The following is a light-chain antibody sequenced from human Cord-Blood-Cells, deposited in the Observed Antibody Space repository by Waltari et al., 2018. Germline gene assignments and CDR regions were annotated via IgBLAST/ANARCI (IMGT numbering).Light chain of an antibody. Sequence: QSALTQPASVSGSPGQSITISCTGTSSDVGGYNYVSWYQQHPGKAPKLMIYDVSNRPSGVSNLFSGSKSGNTASLTISGLQAEDEADYYCSSYTSSNTVVFGGGTKLTVL. V-gene: IGLV2-14*01. J-gene: IGLJ2*01. CDR3: SSYTSSNTVV. CDR1: SSDVGGYNY. CDR2: DVS.